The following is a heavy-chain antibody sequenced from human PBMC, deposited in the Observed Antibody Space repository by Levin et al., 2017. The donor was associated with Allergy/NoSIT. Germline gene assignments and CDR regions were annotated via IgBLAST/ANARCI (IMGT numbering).Heavy chain of an antibody. CDR3: ARRPYYDGRLDP. J-gene: IGHJ5*02. V-gene: IGHV4-34*01. CDR1: GGSFSGYY. Sequence: PSETLSLTCAVYGGSFSGYYWNWIRQPPGKGLEWIGEINHSGSTNYDPSLKSRVAISVDTSKNHFSLKLSSVTAADTAVYYCARRPYYDGRLDPWGQGTLVTVSS. D-gene: IGHD3-22*01. CDR2: INHSGST.